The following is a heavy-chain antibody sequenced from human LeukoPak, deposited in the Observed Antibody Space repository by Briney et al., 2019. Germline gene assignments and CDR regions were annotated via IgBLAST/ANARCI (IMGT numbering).Heavy chain of an antibody. CDR1: GFTFSSYG. D-gene: IGHD1-1*01. Sequence: GGSLRLSCAASGFTFSSYGMHWVRQAPGKGLEWVAVISYDGSNKYYADSVKGRFTISRDNSKNTLYLQMNSLRAEDTAVYYCAKEGSKLERLDQHFDYWGQGTLVTVSS. CDR3: AKEGSKLERLDQHFDY. V-gene: IGHV3-30*18. CDR2: ISYDGSNK. J-gene: IGHJ4*02.